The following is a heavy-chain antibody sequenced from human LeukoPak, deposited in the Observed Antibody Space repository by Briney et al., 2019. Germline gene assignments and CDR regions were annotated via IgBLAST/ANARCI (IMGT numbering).Heavy chain of an antibody. V-gene: IGHV4-34*01. J-gene: IGHJ2*01. CDR1: GGSFSGYY. CDR3: ARGRKASWYFDL. CDR2: INHSGST. Sequence: PSETLSLTCAVYGGSFSGYYWSWIRQPPGKGLEWIGEINHSGSTNYNPSLKSRVTISVDTSKNQFSLKLSSVTAADTAVYYCARGRKASWYFDLWGRGTLVIVSS.